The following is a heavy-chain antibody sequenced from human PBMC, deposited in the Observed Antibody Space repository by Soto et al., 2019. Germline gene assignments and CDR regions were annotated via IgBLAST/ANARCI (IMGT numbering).Heavy chain of an antibody. Sequence: ASVKVSCKASGYTFTGYYMHWVRQAPGQGLEWMGWINPNSGGTNYAQKFQGRVTMTSDTSITTAYMELSRLTSDDTAVYYCAIVSLAGATTDDYWGHGSLVTLSS. CDR2: INPNSGGT. D-gene: IGHD1-26*01. CDR1: GYTFTGYY. J-gene: IGHJ4*01. CDR3: AIVSLAGATTDDY. V-gene: IGHV1-2*02.